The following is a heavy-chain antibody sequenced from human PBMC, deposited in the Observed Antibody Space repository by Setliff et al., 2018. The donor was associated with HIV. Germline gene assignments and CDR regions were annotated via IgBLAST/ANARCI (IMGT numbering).Heavy chain of an antibody. CDR2: VWDNGTT. D-gene: IGHD1-26*01. Sequence: PSETLSLTCAVYGGSFSGYYWSWIRQPPGKGLEWIGYVWDNGTTKYNPSLESRVTISLHTSKNQFSLKLSSVTAADTAVYYCATYWGGEGGRGYWGQGTLVTVS. CDR1: GGSFSGYY. CDR3: ATYWGGEGGRGY. J-gene: IGHJ4*02. V-gene: IGHV4-59*01.